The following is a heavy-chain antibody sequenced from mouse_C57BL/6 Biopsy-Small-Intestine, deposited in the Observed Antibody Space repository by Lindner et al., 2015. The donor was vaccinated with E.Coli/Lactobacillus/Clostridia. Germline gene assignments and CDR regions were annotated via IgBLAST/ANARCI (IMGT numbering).Heavy chain of an antibody. Sequence: VQLQESGAELARPGASVKLSCKASGYTFTSYGISWVKQRTGQGLEWIGEIYPRSGNTYYNEKFKGKATLTADKSSSTAYMELRSLTSEDSAVYFCATYDGYPGWFAYWGQGTLVTVSA. V-gene: IGHV1-81*01. J-gene: IGHJ3*01. CDR3: ATYDGYPGWFAY. CDR1: GYTFTSYG. CDR2: IYPRSGNT. D-gene: IGHD2-3*01.